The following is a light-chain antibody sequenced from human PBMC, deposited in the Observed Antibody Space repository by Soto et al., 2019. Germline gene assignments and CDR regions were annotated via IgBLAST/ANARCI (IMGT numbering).Light chain of an antibody. CDR2: GAS. Sequence: EIVMTQPPATLSMSPGERATLSCRATQNVNSNLAWYQHRPGQAPRLLIYGASIRPTGIPARFSGSGSGTEFTLTIDSLQSEDFAVYYCQQYNDWPPMYTFGQGTKLEIK. J-gene: IGKJ2*01. CDR1: QNVNSN. V-gene: IGKV3-15*01. CDR3: QQYNDWPPMYT.